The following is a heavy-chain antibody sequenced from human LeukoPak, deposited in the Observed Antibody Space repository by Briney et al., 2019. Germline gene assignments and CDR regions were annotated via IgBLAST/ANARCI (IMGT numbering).Heavy chain of an antibody. D-gene: IGHD5-24*01. CDR2: TYYRSKWYN. Sequence: SQTLSPTCAISGDSVSSTSTAWNWIRQSPSRGLEWLGRTYYRSKWYNDYAVSVKSRITIKPDTSKNQFSLQLNSVTPDDTAVYYCARSMADLDYWGQRTLVTVSS. J-gene: IGHJ4*02. V-gene: IGHV6-1*01. CDR1: GDSVSSTSTA. CDR3: ARSMADLDY.